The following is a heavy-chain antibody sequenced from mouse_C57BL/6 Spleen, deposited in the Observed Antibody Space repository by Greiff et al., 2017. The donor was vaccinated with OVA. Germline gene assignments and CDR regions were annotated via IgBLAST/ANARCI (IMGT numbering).Heavy chain of an antibody. Sequence: ESGPGLVKPSQSLSLTCSVTGYSITSGYYWNWIRQFPGNKLEWMGYISYDGSNNYNPSLKNRISITRDTSKNQFFLKLNSVTTEDTATYYCASGREAWFAYWGQGTLVTVSA. CDR1: GYSITSGYY. CDR3: ASGREAWFAY. CDR2: ISYDGSN. V-gene: IGHV3-6*01. J-gene: IGHJ3*01.